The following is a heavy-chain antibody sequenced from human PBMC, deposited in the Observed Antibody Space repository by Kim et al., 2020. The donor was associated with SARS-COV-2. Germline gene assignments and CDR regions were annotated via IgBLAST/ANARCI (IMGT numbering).Heavy chain of an antibody. J-gene: IGHJ6*02. V-gene: IGHV1-46*01. Sequence: ASVKVSCKASGYTFTSYYMHWVRQAPGQGLEWMGIINPSGGSTSYAQKFQGRVTMTRDTSTSTVYMELSSLRSEDTAVYYCARDSKRGGSSWYYYYGMDVWGQGTTVTVSS. CDR1: GYTFTSYY. CDR3: ARDSKRGGSSWYYYYGMDV. CDR2: INPSGGST. D-gene: IGHD6-13*01.